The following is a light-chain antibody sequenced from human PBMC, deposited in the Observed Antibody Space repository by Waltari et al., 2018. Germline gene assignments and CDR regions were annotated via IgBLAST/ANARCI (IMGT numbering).Light chain of an antibody. V-gene: IGKV3-15*01. CDR3: QQYERRPYS. CDR1: QSLGTN. Sequence: EIVMTQFPVSLSVFPGERATLFCRASQSLGTNVALYQQRPGRAPRLLIYDSSIKAPGVPTRISASGSGTEFSLVISSLRREDFAVYYCQQYERRPYSFGQGTKVDI. J-gene: IGKJ2*03. CDR2: DSS.